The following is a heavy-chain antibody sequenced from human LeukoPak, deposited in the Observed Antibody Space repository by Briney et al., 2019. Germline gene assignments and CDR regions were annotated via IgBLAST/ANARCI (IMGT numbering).Heavy chain of an antibody. CDR1: GYTFTSYY. V-gene: IGHV1-46*01. D-gene: IGHD2-8*02. J-gene: IGHJ4*02. CDR2: SNPSSTNT. CDR3: AREESGGYFDY. Sequence: ASPKDSCKQPGYTFTSYYMHWVPQAPEQRVGWMGLSNPSSTNTNYAQKFWGRVTMTRDTSTSTVYMDLSSLRSEDTAMYFCAREESGGYFDYWGQGTLVTVSS.